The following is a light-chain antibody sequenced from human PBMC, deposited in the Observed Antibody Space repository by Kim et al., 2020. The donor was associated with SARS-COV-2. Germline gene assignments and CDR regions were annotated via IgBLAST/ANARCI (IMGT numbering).Light chain of an antibody. V-gene: IGKV1-5*03. CDR2: KAS. CDR3: QQYKTYTVA. CDR1: QNINSW. Sequence: ASLGNKVTITRRARQNINSWLAGYQQKPGKAPKLLIYKASSLESGVPSRFSGRGSGTQFTLTISSLQPDDFATYYCQQYKTYTVAFGQGTKVDIK. J-gene: IGKJ1*01.